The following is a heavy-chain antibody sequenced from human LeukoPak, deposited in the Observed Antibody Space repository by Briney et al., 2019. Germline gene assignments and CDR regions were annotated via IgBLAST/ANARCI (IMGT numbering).Heavy chain of an antibody. Sequence: SETLSLTCTVSGASISGYFWSWIRQPPGKGLEWIGEINHSGSTNYNPSLKSRVTISVDTSKNQFSLKLSSVTAADTAVYYCARSRACSGGSCYSSRYFDLWGRGTLVTVSS. CDR2: INHSGST. CDR1: GASISGYF. J-gene: IGHJ2*01. D-gene: IGHD2-15*01. CDR3: ARSRACSGGSCYSSRYFDL. V-gene: IGHV4-34*01.